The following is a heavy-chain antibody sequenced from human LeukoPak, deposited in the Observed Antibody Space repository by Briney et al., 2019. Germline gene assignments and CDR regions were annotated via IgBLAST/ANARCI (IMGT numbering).Heavy chain of an antibody. CDR1: GFTFSSYS. J-gene: IGHJ5*02. V-gene: IGHV3-21*01. CDR3: AREPVAGYNWFDP. CDR2: ISSSSSYI. Sequence: PGGSLRLSCAASGFTFSSYSMNWVRQAPGKGLEWASSISSSSSYIYYADSVKGRFTISRDNAKNSLYLQMNSLRAEDTAVYYCAREPVAGYNWFDPWGQGTLVTVSS. D-gene: IGHD6-19*01.